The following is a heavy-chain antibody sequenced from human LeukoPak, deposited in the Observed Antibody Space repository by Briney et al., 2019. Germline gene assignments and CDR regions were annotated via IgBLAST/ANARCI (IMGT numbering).Heavy chain of an antibody. D-gene: IGHD4-17*01. V-gene: IGHV4-39*01. CDR3: ARLRGAMTPVTSDFDY. CDR1: GGSISGSSYY. CDR2: GFYSGSA. Sequence: SETLSLTCTVSGGSISGSSYYWAWIRQPPGKGLEWIGSGFYSGSAYYNPSPKSRVSISVDTSKNQFSLNLSSVTAADTAVYYCARLRGAMTPVTSDFDYWGQGTLVTVSS. J-gene: IGHJ4*02.